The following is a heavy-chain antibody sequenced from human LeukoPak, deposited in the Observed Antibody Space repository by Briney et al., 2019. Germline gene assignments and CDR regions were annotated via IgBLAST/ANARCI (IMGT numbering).Heavy chain of an antibody. V-gene: IGHV3-48*01. Sequence: GGSLRLSCAASGFTFSSYSMNWVRQAPGKGLEWVSYISGSSSTIYYADSVKGRFTISRDNAKNSLYLQMNSLRAEDTAVYYCAKNRWASSWGQGTLVTVSS. J-gene: IGHJ4*02. D-gene: IGHD6-13*01. CDR1: GFTFSSYS. CDR2: ISGSSSTI. CDR3: AKNRWASS.